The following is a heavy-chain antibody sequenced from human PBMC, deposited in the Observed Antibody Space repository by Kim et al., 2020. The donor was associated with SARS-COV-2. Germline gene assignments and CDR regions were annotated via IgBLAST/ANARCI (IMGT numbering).Heavy chain of an antibody. CDR2: ISPNSGGT. V-gene: IGHV1-2*02. J-gene: IGHJ4*02. D-gene: IGHD1-26*01. Sequence: ASVKVSCKASGYTFTGYYMHWVRQAPGQGLEWMGWISPNSGGTDYAQKFQGRVTMTRDTSISTAYMELSRLRSDDTAVYYCARDPIDSGSFSSDYWGQGTLVTVSS. CDR1: GYTFTGYY. CDR3: ARDPIDSGSFSSDY.